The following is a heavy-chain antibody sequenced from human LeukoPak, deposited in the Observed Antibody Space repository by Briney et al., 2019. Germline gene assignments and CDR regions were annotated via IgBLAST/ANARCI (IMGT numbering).Heavy chain of an antibody. CDR3: AKEGYDILTGYRTNWFDP. V-gene: IGHV3-23*01. Sequence: GGSLRLSCEASGFTFSIYAMTWVRQAPGKGLEWVSTFTNHHTTYSTESVKGRFTNSRDNSKNTLYLQMDSVRPEDTAVYYCAKEGYDILTGYRTNWFDPWGQGTLVTVSS. D-gene: IGHD3-9*01. CDR1: GFTFSIYA. J-gene: IGHJ5*02. CDR2: FTNHHTT.